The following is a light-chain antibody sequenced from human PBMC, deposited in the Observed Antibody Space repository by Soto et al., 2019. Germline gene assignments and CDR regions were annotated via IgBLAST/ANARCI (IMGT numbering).Light chain of an antibody. CDR3: QQYNNGPYT. J-gene: IGKJ2*01. CDR2: AAS. Sequence: EIVMTQSPATLSVSPGERATLSCRASQSVSSNLAWYQQKPGQAPRLLIYAASTRATGIPARFSGSGSGTEFPLTISSLQSEDFAVYYCQQYNNGPYTFGQGTKLEIK. CDR1: QSVSSN. V-gene: IGKV3-15*01.